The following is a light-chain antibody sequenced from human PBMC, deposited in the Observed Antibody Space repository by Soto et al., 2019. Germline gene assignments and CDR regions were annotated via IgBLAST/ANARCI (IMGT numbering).Light chain of an antibody. Sequence: QSALTQPASVSGTPGQSITICCTGTSSDVGSYNLVSWYQQQPGKAPELMIYEGSKRPSGVSNRFYGSKSGNTASLTISGQQAQYEDDYPACPYVGSGTVVFGGGTKL. V-gene: IGLV2-23*01. CDR1: SSDVGSYNL. CDR3: CPYVGSGTVV. CDR2: EGS. J-gene: IGLJ2*01.